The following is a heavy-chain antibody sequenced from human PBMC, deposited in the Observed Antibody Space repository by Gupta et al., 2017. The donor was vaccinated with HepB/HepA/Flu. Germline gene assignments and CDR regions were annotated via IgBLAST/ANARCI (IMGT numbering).Heavy chain of an antibody. D-gene: IGHD2-2*02. CDR3: ANTLGYCSSISCYTLDY. V-gene: IGHV3-48*02. CDR1: GFSFSTSN. Sequence: EVQLVESGGGSVQPGGSLRLSRAASGFSFSTSNMISVRTVQGKGLEWISYISRSSSTIYYADSVKGRFTISRDNAKNSLYLQMNSLRDEDTAVYYCANTLGYCSSISCYTLDYWGQGTLVTVSS. CDR2: ISRSSSTI. J-gene: IGHJ4*02.